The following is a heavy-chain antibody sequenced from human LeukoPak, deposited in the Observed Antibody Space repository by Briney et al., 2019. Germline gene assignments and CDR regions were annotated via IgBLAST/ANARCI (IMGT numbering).Heavy chain of an antibody. CDR2: INDYTGDT. CDR1: GGSFTDYF. V-gene: IGHV4-34*01. Sequence: PETLSLTCTVFGGSFTDYFWTWIRHSPGKGLEWIGEINDYTGDTNYNPSLNSRVSISLEKSKNQFSLELRSVTAADTAVYYCARGRIAKIVVVHSFSYGMDVWGQGTTVTVSS. D-gene: IGHD3-22*01. J-gene: IGHJ6*02. CDR3: ARGRIAKIVVVHSFSYGMDV.